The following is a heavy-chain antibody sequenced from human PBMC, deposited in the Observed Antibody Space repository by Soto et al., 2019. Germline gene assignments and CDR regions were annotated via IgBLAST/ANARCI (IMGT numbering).Heavy chain of an antibody. D-gene: IGHD3-10*01. CDR3: DTNVGSGSTHFDY. CDR2: IIPMLGMS. CDR1: GDTFNFYT. V-gene: IGHV1-69*02. Sequence: QVQLVQSGAEVKKPGSSVRVSCTASGDTFNFYTISWVRQVPGQGPEWMGRIIPMLGMSNYAQKFQGRVTIMADKSTSTVYMNLSGLTSEDTAVYYCDTNVGSGSTHFDYWGQGTLVTVSS. J-gene: IGHJ4*02.